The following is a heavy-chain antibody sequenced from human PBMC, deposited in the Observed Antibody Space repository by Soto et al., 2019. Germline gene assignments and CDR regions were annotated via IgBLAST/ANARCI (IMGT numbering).Heavy chain of an antibody. Sequence: SVKVSCKASGGTFSSYAISWVRQAPGQGLEWMGGIIPIFGTANYAQKFQGRVTITADESTSTAYMELSSLRSEDTAVYYCARGEVDSSSWYPLYNWFDPWGQGTLVTVSS. CDR2: IIPIFGTA. D-gene: IGHD6-13*01. J-gene: IGHJ5*02. CDR3: ARGEVDSSSWYPLYNWFDP. V-gene: IGHV1-69*13. CDR1: GGTFSSYA.